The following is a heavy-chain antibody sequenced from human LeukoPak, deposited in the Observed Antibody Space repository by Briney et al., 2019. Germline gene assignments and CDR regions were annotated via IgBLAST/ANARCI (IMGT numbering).Heavy chain of an antibody. V-gene: IGHV3-30*18. Sequence: GGSLRLSCAASGFTLSSYGMHWVRQAPGKGLEWVAVISYDGSNRYYADSVKGRFTISRDNSKNTLYLQMNSLRAEDTAVYYCAKDRRYSNYEPGYYYYGMDVWGQGTTVTVSS. CDR3: AKDRRYSNYEPGYYYYGMDV. D-gene: IGHD4-11*01. CDR1: GFTLSSYG. CDR2: ISYDGSNR. J-gene: IGHJ6*02.